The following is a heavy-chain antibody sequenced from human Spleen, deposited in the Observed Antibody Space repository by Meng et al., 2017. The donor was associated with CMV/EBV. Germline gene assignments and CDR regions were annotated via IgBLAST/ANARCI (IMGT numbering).Heavy chain of an antibody. CDR1: SSNW. CDR3: ASLPHYYDSSGYSPSYAFDI. D-gene: IGHD3-22*01. V-gene: IGHV4-4*02. Sequence: SSNWWSWVRQPPGKGLEWIGEIYHSGSTNYNPSLKSRVTISVDKSKNQFSLKLSSVTAADTAVYYCASLPHYYDSSGYSPSYAFDIWGQGTMVTVSS. CDR2: IYHSGST. J-gene: IGHJ3*02.